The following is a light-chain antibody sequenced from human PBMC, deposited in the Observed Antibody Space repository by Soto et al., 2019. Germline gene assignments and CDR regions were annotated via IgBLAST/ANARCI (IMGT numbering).Light chain of an antibody. CDR1: SSDVGGYNY. J-gene: IGLJ2*01. Sequence: QSVLTQPASVSGSPGQSITISCTGTSSDVGGYNYVSWYQQHPGKAPKLMIYDVSNRPSGVSNRFSGSKSGNTASRTISGLQAEDEADYYCSSYTSSTVVFGGGTQLTVL. CDR3: SSYTSSTVV. CDR2: DVS. V-gene: IGLV2-14*01.